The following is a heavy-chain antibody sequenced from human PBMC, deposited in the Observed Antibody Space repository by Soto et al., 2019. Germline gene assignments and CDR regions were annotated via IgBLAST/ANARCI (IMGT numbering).Heavy chain of an antibody. D-gene: IGHD5-18*01. CDR3: ARGGEYPYGNFDY. V-gene: IGHV4-31*03. Sequence: QVQLQESGPGLVKPSQTLSLTCTVSGDSISSGGYYWSWIRQHPGRGLEWIGYIYYSGGTYYNPSLKSRVTISVDTSKNQLSLKLTSVTAADTAVYYCARGGEYPYGNFDYWGQGTLVTVSS. J-gene: IGHJ4*02. CDR1: GDSISSGGYY. CDR2: IYYSGGT.